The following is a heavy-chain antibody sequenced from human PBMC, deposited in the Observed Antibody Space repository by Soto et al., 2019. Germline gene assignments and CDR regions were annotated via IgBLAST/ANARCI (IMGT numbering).Heavy chain of an antibody. Sequence: QLQLQESGPGLVKPSETLSLTCSVSGGSISSTGHYWGWIRQPPGKGLEWIGNIYYAGSPYYNPSLKXRXTXSMXTSKNHFSLTLTSVPAADTAVSYCARLMGVVTVDYWGQGALVTVSS. V-gene: IGHV4-39*02. CDR2: IYYAGSP. D-gene: IGHD2-21*02. CDR1: GGSISSTGHY. CDR3: ARLMGVVTVDY. J-gene: IGHJ4*02.